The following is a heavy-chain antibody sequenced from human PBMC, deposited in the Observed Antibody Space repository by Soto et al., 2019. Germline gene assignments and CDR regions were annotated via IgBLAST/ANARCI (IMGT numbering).Heavy chain of an antibody. CDR3: AKSRIVGATGIHDAFDI. V-gene: IGHV3-23*01. D-gene: IGHD1-26*01. CDR1: GFTFSSYA. Sequence: SGGSLRLSCAASGFTFSSYAMSWVRQAPGKGLEWVSAISGSGGSTYYADSVKGRFTISRDNSKNTLYLQMNSLRAEDTAVYYCAKSRIVGATGIHDAFDIWGQGTMVTVSS. CDR2: ISGSGGST. J-gene: IGHJ3*02.